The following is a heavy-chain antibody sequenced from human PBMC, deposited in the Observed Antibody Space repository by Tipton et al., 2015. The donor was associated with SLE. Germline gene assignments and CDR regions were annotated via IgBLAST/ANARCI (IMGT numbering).Heavy chain of an antibody. CDR3: ARVGYSGYDYGDY. CDR2: ISSSSSYT. CDR1: GFTFSDYY. Sequence: SLRFSCAASGFTFSDYYMSWIRQAPGKGLEWVSYISSSSSYTNYADSVKGRFTISRDNAKNSLYLQMNSLRAEDTAVYYCARVGYSGYDYGDYWGQGTLVTVSS. D-gene: IGHD5-12*01. V-gene: IGHV3-11*05. J-gene: IGHJ4*02.